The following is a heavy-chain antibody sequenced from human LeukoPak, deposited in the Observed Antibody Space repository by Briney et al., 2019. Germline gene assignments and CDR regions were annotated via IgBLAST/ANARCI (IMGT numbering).Heavy chain of an antibody. CDR1: GYIFTNYY. V-gene: IGHV1-46*01. CDR2: ITPSGGDA. D-gene: IGHD4-11*01. Sequence: ASVKVSCKASGYIFTNYYIHWVRQAPGQGLEWMGMITPSGGDATYAQKFQGRVAMTRDMSTTTVYMQLSSLRSEDTAVSYCARDLTVTTRVPYWWGQGTLVTVSS. CDR3: ARDLTVTTRVPYW. J-gene: IGHJ4*02.